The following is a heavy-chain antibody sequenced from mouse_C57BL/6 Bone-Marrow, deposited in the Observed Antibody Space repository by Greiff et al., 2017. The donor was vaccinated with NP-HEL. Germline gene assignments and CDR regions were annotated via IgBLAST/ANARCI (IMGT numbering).Heavy chain of an antibody. Sequence: VQLQQSGPELVKPGASVKISCKASGYAFSSSWMNWVKQRPGKGLEWIGRIYPGDGDTNYNGKFKGKATLTADKSSSTAYMQLSSLTSEDSAVYFCARLGLFAYWGKGTLVTVSA. CDR2: IYPGDGDT. V-gene: IGHV1-82*01. J-gene: IGHJ3*01. CDR1: GYAFSSSW. D-gene: IGHD4-1*01. CDR3: ARLGLFAY.